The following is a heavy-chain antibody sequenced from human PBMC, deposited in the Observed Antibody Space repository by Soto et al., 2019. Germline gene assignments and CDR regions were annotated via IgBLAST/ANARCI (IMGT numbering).Heavy chain of an antibody. Sequence: AASVKVSCKGAGYAFTSYYIHWVRQAPGHGLEWMGLINPSDGSTDYAQKVQGRVIMTRDTSTSTVYMELSSLRSEDTAVYSCARVGTYGDYDFWGQGTPVTVSS. D-gene: IGHD4-17*01. J-gene: IGHJ4*02. CDR2: INPSDGST. CDR1: GYAFTSYY. CDR3: ARVGTYGDYDF. V-gene: IGHV1-46*01.